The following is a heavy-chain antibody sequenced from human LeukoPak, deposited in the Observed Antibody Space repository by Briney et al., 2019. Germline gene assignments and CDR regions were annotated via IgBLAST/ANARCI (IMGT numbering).Heavy chain of an antibody. J-gene: IGHJ4*02. CDR3: ARGSLLVPAAIDPPGNDY. D-gene: IGHD2-2*01. V-gene: IGHV1-2*04. CDR1: GYTFTGYY. Sequence: GASVKVSCKASGYTFTGYYMHWVRQAPGQGLEWMGWINPNSGGTNYAQKFQGWVTMTRDTSISTAYMELSSLTSDDTAVYYCARGSLLVPAAIDPPGNDYWGQGTLVTVSS. CDR2: INPNSGGT.